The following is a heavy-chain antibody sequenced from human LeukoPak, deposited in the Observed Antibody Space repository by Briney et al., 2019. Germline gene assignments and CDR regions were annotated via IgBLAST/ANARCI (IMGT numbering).Heavy chain of an antibody. J-gene: IGHJ5*02. D-gene: IGHD4-11*01. V-gene: IGHV4-34*01. CDR2: INHSGST. CDR1: GGSFSGYY. CDR3: ARSSNYWFDP. Sequence: SETLSLTCAVYGGSFSGYYWSWIRQPPGKGLEWIGEINHSGSTNYNPSLKSRVTISVDTSKNQFSLKLSSVTAADTAVYYCARSSNYWFDPWGQGTLVTVSS.